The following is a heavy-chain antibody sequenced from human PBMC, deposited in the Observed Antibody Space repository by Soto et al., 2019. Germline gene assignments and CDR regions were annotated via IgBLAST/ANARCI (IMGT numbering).Heavy chain of an antibody. D-gene: IGHD2-21*02. CDR3: AAEAGWGAGVVTAIQWNY. CDR2: IVVGSGNT. J-gene: IGHJ4*02. Sequence: QMQLVQSGPEVKKPGTSVKVSCKASGFTFTSSAVQWVRQARGQRLEWIGWIVVGSGNTNYAQKFQERVTITRDMSTSTAYMELSSLSSEDTAVYYCAAEAGWGAGVVTAIQWNYWGQGTLVTVSS. CDR1: GFTFTSSA. V-gene: IGHV1-58*01.